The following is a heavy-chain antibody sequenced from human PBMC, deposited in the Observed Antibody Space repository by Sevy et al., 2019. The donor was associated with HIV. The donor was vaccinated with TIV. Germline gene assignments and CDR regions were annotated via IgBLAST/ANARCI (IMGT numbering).Heavy chain of an antibody. CDR3: AKAKGRGYYDSSGYYHYYYYYGMDV. V-gene: IGHV3-30*18. D-gene: IGHD3-22*01. Sequence: GGSLRLSCAASGFTFSSYGMHWVRQAPGKGLEWVAVISYDGSNKYYADSVKGRLTISRDNSKNTLYLQMNSLRAEDTAVYYCAKAKGRGYYDSSGYYHYYYYYGMDVWGQGTTVNVSS. J-gene: IGHJ6*02. CDR2: ISYDGSNK. CDR1: GFTFSSYG.